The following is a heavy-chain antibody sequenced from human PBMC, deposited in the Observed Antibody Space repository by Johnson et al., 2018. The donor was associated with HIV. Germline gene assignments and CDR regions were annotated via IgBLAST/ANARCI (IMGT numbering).Heavy chain of an antibody. Sequence: VQLVESGGGVVQPGRSLRLSCAASGFTFSSSWMHWVCQAPEKGLEWVADIKCDGSEKYYVDSVKGRFTISRDNSKNSLYLQMNSLRTEDTALYYCAKDYTAMVSSDAFDIWGQGTMVTVSS. CDR1: GFTFSSSW. D-gene: IGHD5-18*01. CDR2: IKCDGSEK. J-gene: IGHJ3*02. CDR3: AKDYTAMVSSDAFDI. V-gene: IGHV3-52*01.